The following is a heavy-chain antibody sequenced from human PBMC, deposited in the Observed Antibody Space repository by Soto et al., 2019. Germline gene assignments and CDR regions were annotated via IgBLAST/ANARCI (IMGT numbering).Heavy chain of an antibody. CDR1: GFTFSSYA. J-gene: IGHJ4*02. CDR3: ARDRF. V-gene: IGHV3-30-3*01. Sequence: GGSLRLSCAASGFTFSSYAMHWVRQAPGKGLEWVAVISYDGSNKYYADSVKGRFTISRDNSKNTLYLQMNSLRAEDTAVYYCARDRFWGQGTLVTVSS. CDR2: ISYDGSNK.